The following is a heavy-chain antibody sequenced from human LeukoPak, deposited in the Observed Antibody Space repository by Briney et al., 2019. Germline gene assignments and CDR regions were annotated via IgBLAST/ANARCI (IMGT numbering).Heavy chain of an antibody. J-gene: IGHJ4*02. CDR3: ARDRGQLLWFGEGFDY. CDR2: ISAYNGNT. D-gene: IGHD3-10*01. CDR1: GYTFTSYG. Sequence: ASVKVSCKASGYTFTSYGISWVRQAPGQGLEWMGWISAYNGNTNYAQKLRGRVTMTTDTSTSTAYMELRSLRSDDTAVYYCARDRGQLLWFGEGFDYWGQGTLVTVSS. V-gene: IGHV1-18*01.